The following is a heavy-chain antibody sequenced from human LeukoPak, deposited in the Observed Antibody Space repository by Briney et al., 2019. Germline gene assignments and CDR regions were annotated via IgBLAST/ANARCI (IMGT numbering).Heavy chain of an antibody. CDR2: ISTYNANT. D-gene: IGHD3-3*01. Sequence: ASVKVSCKASGYTFNNYGISWVRQAPGQGLEWMGWISTYNANTHYAQKFQGRAIMTTDTSTSTAYMDLRSLRSDDTAVYYCARGGHYDFWTGPPDYWDQGTLVTVSS. CDR3: ARGGHYDFWTGPPDY. V-gene: IGHV1-18*01. J-gene: IGHJ4*02. CDR1: GYTFNNYG.